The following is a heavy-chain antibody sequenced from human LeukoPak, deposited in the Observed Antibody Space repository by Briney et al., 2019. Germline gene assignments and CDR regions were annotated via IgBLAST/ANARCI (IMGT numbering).Heavy chain of an antibody. CDR1: GYTFTSYY. Sequence: ASVKVSCKASGYTFTSYYMHWVRQAPGQGLEWMGIINPSGGSTSYAQKFQGRVTMTRDTSTSTVYMELSSLRSDDTAVYYCARVDGDYQYYYGMDVWGQGTTVTVSS. D-gene: IGHD4-17*01. CDR3: ARVDGDYQYYYGMDV. J-gene: IGHJ6*02. V-gene: IGHV1-46*01. CDR2: INPSGGST.